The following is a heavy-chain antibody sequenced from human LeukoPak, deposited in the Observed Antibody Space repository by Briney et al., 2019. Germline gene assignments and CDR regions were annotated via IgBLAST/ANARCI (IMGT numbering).Heavy chain of an antibody. J-gene: IGHJ1*01. CDR2: ISGSGDST. D-gene: IGHD2-15*01. V-gene: IGHV3-23*01. Sequence: GGSLRLSCAASGFTFSNYAMSWVRQAPGKGLEWVSGISGSGDSTYYADSVEGRFTISRDSSKNTLFLQMNSLRAEDTAVYYCAKGSYCSGGSCYVQHWGQGTLVTVSS. CDR1: GFTFSNYA. CDR3: AKGSYCSGGSCYVQH.